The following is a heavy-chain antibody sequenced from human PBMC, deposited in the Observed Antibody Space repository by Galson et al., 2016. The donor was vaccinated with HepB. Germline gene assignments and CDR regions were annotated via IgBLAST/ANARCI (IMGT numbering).Heavy chain of an antibody. CDR1: GVTFSSLS. CDR2: LPSENNIK. D-gene: IGHD3-16*01. CDR3: ACNRGGVFLLDC. Sequence: SLRLSCAVSGVTFSSLSMNWVRQAPGKGLEWVSYLPSENNIKHYADSVRGRFTISRDNAKNSLYLQMNSLRVEDTAVYYCACNRGGVFLLDCWGQGSLVTVSS. V-gene: IGHV3-48*01. J-gene: IGHJ4*02.